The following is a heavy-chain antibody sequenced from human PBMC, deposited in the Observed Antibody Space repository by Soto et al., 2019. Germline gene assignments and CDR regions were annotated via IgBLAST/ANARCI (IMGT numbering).Heavy chain of an antibody. CDR2: IYYSGST. CDR3: ARHELGVEMDTFDP. D-gene: IGHD5-18*01. V-gene: IGHV4-39*01. Sequence: KTSETLSLTCTVSGGSISSSSYYWGWIRQPPGKGLEWIGSIYYSGSTYYNPSLKSRVTISVDTSKNQFSPKLSSVTAADTAVYYCARHELGVEMDTFDPWGQGTLVTVSS. J-gene: IGHJ5*02. CDR1: GGSISSSSYY.